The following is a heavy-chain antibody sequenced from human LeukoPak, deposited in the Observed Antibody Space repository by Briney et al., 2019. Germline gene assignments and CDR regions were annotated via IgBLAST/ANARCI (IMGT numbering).Heavy chain of an antibody. CDR1: GGSISSSSYY. D-gene: IGHD3-3*01. V-gene: IGHV4-39*01. J-gene: IGHJ5*02. CDR2: IYYSGST. CDR3: ARGGIGVLRFLEWLPPLYNWFDP. Sequence: SETPSLTCTVSGGSISSSSYYWGWIRQPPGKGLEWIGSIYYSGSTYYNPSLKSRVTISVDTSKNQFSLKLSSVTAADTAVYYCARGGIGVLRFLEWLPPLYNWFDPWGQGTLVTVSS.